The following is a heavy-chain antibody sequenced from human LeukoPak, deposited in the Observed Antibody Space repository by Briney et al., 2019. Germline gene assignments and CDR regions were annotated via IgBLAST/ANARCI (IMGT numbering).Heavy chain of an antibody. CDR3: ARQNYDSSGYYPFDY. CDR1: GGSISSYY. Sequence: SETLSLTCTVSGGSISSYYWSWIRQPPGKGLEWIGDIYYSGSTNYNPSLKSRVTISVDTSKNQFSLKLSSVTAADTAVYYCARQNYDSSGYYPFDYWGQGTLVTVSS. J-gene: IGHJ4*02. V-gene: IGHV4-59*08. CDR2: IYYSGST. D-gene: IGHD3-22*01.